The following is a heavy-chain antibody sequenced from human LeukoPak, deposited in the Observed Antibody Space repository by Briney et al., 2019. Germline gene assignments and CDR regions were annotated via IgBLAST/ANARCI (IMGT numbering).Heavy chain of an antibody. V-gene: IGHV4-39*01. CDR3: ARQTPYYGDHPPAYYYYMDV. D-gene: IGHD4-17*01. J-gene: IGHJ6*03. CDR2: IYHSGNT. CDR1: GGSISSSSYY. Sequence: SETLSLTCTVSGGSISSSSYYWGWIRQPPGKGLEWIGSIYHSGNTYYNPSLKSRVTISVDASRDQFSLKLSSVTAADTAVYYCARQTPYYGDHPPAYYYYMDVWGKGTTVTVSS.